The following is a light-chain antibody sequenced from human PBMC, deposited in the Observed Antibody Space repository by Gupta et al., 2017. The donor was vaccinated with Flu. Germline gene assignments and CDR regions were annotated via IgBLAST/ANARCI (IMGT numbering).Light chain of an antibody. J-gene: IGLJ3*02. V-gene: IGLV1-44*01. CDR1: SSNIGSTS. CDR3: ATWDNSLIGLV. Sequence: QSVLTQPPSASGTPGQRVTISCSGSSSNIGSTSVNWYRELPGTAPKLLIYSNNQRPSGVPDRFSGSKSGTSASLAISGLQSEDEADYYCATWDNSLIGLVFGGGTKLTVL. CDR2: SNN.